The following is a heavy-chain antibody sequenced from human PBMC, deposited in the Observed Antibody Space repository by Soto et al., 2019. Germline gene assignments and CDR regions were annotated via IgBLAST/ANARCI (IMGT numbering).Heavy chain of an antibody. D-gene: IGHD3-3*01. Sequence: GSLRLSCAASGFTFSRHAIHWVRLTPGRGLEWVLAISRDGSYIYYTDSVKGRFTVSRDNSKNTVFVQMNRLIPDDTALYFCARTRNGGVADSFDSWGQGTRVTVSS. J-gene: IGHJ5*01. CDR3: ARTRNGGVADSFDS. V-gene: IGHV3-30*04. CDR2: ISRDGSYI. CDR1: GFTFSRHA.